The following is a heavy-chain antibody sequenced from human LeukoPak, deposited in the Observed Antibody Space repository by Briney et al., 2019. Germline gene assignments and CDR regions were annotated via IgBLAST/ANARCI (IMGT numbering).Heavy chain of an antibody. CDR2: INHSGST. D-gene: IGHD1-20*01. CDR3: ARGITHPYYFDY. Sequence: SETLSLTCAVYGGSFSGYYWSWIRQPPGKGLEWIGEINHSGSTNYNPSLKSRVTISVDTSKNQFSLKLSSVTAADTAVYYCARGITHPYYFDYWGQGTLVTVSP. CDR1: GGSFSGYY. V-gene: IGHV4-34*01. J-gene: IGHJ4*02.